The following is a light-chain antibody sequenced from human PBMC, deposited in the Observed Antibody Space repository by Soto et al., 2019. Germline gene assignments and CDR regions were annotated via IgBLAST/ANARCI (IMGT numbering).Light chain of an antibody. V-gene: IGLV2-14*01. CDR1: SSDVGGYNY. CDR3: SSYTSISTLL. Sequence: QSALTQPASVSGSPGQSITISCTGTSSDVGGYNYVSWYQQHPGKAPKLMIYEVSHRPSGISNRFSGSKSANTASLTISGLQAEDEADYYCSSYTSISTLLFGRGTKVTVL. CDR2: EVS. J-gene: IGLJ2*01.